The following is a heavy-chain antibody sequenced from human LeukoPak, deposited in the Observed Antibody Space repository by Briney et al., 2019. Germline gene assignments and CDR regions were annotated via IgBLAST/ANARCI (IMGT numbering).Heavy chain of an antibody. D-gene: IGHD3-10*01. J-gene: IGHJ2*01. Sequence: SETLSLTCTVSGVSISTYYWNWIRQPPGKGLEWIGYIYYSGTTNYNPSLKSRVSMSVDTSENQFSLKLSSVTAADTAVYYCAKDQTYGSGTYYSYWYFDLWGRGTLVTVSS. V-gene: IGHV4-59*01. CDR1: GVSISTYY. CDR3: AKDQTYGSGTYYSYWYFDL. CDR2: IYYSGTT.